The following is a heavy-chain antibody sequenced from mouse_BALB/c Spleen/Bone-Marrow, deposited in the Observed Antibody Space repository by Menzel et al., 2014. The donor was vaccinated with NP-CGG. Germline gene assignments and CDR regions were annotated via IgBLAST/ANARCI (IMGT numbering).Heavy chain of an antibody. CDR1: GFTFSSYG. J-gene: IGHJ4*01. CDR3: ARRRDGPYAVDY. Sequence: EVKLMESGGDLVKPGGSLKLSCAASGFTFSSYGMSWVRQTPDKRLEWVATINNGSSYTFYPDSVRGRFTISRDNAKNTLYLQMSSLKSEDTAMYYCARRRDGPYAVDYWGQGTSVTVSS. CDR2: INNGSSYT. V-gene: IGHV5-6*01. D-gene: IGHD2-3*01.